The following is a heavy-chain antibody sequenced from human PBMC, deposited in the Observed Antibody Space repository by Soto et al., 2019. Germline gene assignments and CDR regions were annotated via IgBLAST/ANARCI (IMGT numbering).Heavy chain of an antibody. CDR2: IYYSGST. CDR1: GGSISSSSYY. CDR3: ASLVPGPPRHYYDSSGYYPHPPLHFDY. Sequence: KPSETLSLTCTVSGGSISSSSYYWGWIRQPPGKGLEWIGRIYYSGSTYYNPSLKSRVTISVDTSKNQFSLKLSSVTAADTAVYYCASLVPGPPRHYYDSSGYYPHPPLHFDYWGQGTLVTVSS. D-gene: IGHD3-22*01. J-gene: IGHJ4*02. V-gene: IGHV4-39*01.